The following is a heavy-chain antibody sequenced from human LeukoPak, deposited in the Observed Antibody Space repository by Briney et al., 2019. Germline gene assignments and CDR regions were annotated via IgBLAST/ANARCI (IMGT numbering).Heavy chain of an antibody. CDR1: GFTFSSYA. CDR3: ARLFSIAAAVSFDY. CDR2: ISYDGSNK. D-gene: IGHD6-13*01. Sequence: GGSLRLSCAASGFTFSSYAMHWVRQAPGKGLEWVAVISYDGSNKYYADSVKGRFTISRDNSKNTLYLQMNSLRAEDTAVYYCARLFSIAAAVSFDYWGQGTLVTVSS. V-gene: IGHV3-30*04. J-gene: IGHJ4*02.